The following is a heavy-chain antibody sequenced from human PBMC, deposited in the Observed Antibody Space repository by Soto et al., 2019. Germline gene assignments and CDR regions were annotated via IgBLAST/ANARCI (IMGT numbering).Heavy chain of an antibody. CDR2: IYSGGTT. V-gene: IGHV3-66*01. J-gene: IGHJ5*02. CDR1: GFTVSSNY. CDR3: ARNGDSSDYRGWFDP. D-gene: IGHD3-22*01. Sequence: GGSLRLSCAASGFTVSSNYMSWVRQAPGKGLEWVSVIYSGGTTYYADSVKGRFTISRDNSKNTLYLQMNSLRAEDTAVYYCARNGDSSDYRGWFDPWGQEPWSPSP.